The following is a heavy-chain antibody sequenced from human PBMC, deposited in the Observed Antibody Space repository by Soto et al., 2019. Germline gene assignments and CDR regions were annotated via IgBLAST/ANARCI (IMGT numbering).Heavy chain of an antibody. V-gene: IGHV3-30-3*01. D-gene: IGHD3-10*01. J-gene: IGHJ4*02. CDR3: ARELFRGPFDY. CDR2: ISYDGSNK. CDR1: GFTFSSYA. Sequence: GGSLSLSCAASGFTFSSYAMHWVRQAPGKGLEWVAVISYDGSNKYYADSVKGRFTISRDNSKNTLYLQMNSLRAEDTAVYYCARELFRGPFDYWGQGTLVTVSS.